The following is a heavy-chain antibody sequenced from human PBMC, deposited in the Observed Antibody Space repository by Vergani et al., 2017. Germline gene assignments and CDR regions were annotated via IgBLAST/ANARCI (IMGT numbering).Heavy chain of an antibody. CDR1: GFTFSSNW. Sequence: EVQLVESGGGLVQPGGSLRLSCAASGFTFSSNWMSWVRQAPGKGLEWVANIKQDGSEKYYVDSGKGRLTIARDNAKNSLYLQMNSLRAEDTAVYYCAVAVGGSAFGGVNDYWGQGTLVTVSS. V-gene: IGHV3-7*01. CDR2: IKQDGSEK. J-gene: IGHJ4*02. CDR3: AVAVGGSAFGGVNDY. D-gene: IGHD3-16*01.